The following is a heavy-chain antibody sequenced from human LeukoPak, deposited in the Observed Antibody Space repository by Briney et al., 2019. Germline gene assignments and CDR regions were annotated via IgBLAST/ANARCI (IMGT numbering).Heavy chain of an antibody. CDR3: ARPRTSGWYFGAFDI. D-gene: IGHD6-19*01. CDR1: GGSISSSSYY. Sequence: SETLSLTCTVSGGSISSSSYYWGWIRQPPGKELEWIGSFSSAGSTYYNPSLKSRVTISVDTSKNQFSLKLSSVTAADTAVYYCARPRTSGWYFGAFDIWGQGTMVTVSS. J-gene: IGHJ3*02. V-gene: IGHV4-39*07. CDR2: FSSAGST.